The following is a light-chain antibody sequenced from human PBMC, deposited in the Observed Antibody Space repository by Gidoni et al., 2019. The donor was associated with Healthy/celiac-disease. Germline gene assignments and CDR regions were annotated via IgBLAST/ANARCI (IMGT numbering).Light chain of an antibody. CDR1: QSVSSSY. CDR3: QQYGSSPQN. Sequence: EIVLTQSPGTLSLSPGERATLSCRTSQSVSSSYLAWYQQKPGQAPRLLIYGASSSATGIPDRFRGSGSGTDFTLTIRRLEPEGVALYYCQQYGSSPQNFGGGTKVEIK. V-gene: IGKV3-20*01. J-gene: IGKJ4*01. CDR2: GAS.